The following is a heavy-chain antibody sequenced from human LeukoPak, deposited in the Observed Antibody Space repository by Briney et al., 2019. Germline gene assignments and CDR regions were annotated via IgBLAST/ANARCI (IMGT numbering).Heavy chain of an antibody. Sequence: GASVKVSCKVSGYTLTELSMHWVRQAPGKGLEWRGGFDPEDGETIYAQKFQGRVTMTEDTSTDTAYMELSSLRSEDTAVYYCATWGGSGSYYNVHYWGQGTLVTVSS. V-gene: IGHV1-24*01. D-gene: IGHD3-10*01. CDR3: ATWGGSGSYYNVHY. CDR1: GYTLTELS. CDR2: FDPEDGET. J-gene: IGHJ4*02.